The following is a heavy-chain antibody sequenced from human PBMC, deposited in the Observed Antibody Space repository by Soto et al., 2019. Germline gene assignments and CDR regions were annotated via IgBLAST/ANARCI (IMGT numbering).Heavy chain of an antibody. D-gene: IGHD1-1*01. V-gene: IGHV1-3*01. Sequence: XSVKVSCKSSGYSFTTYALHLVRQAPGQMLEWMGWINAGNGDTKYSEKFQGRVTITRDTSANTAYMELSSLRSEDTSVYYCARDPGTGAALRAYHFDYWGQGTLVTVSS. CDR2: INAGNGDT. J-gene: IGHJ4*02. CDR1: GYSFTTYA. CDR3: ARDPGTGAALRAYHFDY.